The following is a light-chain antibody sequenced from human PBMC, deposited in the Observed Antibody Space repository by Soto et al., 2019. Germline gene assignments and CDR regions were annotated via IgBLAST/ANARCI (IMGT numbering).Light chain of an antibody. J-gene: IGLJ3*02. V-gene: IGLV1-47*01. CDR2: RNN. CDR3: ASWDDSLNGPV. CDR1: SSNIGNNY. Sequence: QSVLTQPPSASVTPGQWVTISCSGSSSNIGNNYVFWYQQFPGMAPKLLIYRNNQRPSGVPDRFSGSKSGTSASLAIAGLRPEDESDYYCASWDDSLNGPVFGGGTKVTVL.